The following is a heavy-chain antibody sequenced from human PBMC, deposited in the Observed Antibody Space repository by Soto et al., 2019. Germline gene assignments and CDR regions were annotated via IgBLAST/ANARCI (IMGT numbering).Heavy chain of an antibody. CDR1: GFTFDDYA. V-gene: IGHV3-9*01. Sequence: EVQLVESGGGLVQPGRSLRLSCAASGFTFDDYAIHWVRQAPGNGLEWVSGINWNGDATGYADSVKCRFTISRDNAKNSLYLQMNSLTTEDTAVYYCANLPLYGSGFDCWGQGTLVTVSS. CDR2: INWNGDAT. CDR3: ANLPLYGSGFDC. J-gene: IGHJ4*02. D-gene: IGHD3-10*01.